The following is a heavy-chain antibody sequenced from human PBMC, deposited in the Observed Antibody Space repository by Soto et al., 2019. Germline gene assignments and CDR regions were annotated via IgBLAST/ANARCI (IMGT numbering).Heavy chain of an antibody. Sequence: PSETLSLTCTVSGGSISSYYWSWIRQPPGKGLEWIGYIYYSGNTYYNPSLKSRVTISVDTSKNQFSLKLSSVTAADTAVYYCAREGVTRNYYYCGMDVWGQGTTVTVSS. CDR1: GGSISSYY. V-gene: IGHV4-59*01. CDR2: IYYSGNT. CDR3: AREGVTRNYYYCGMDV. J-gene: IGHJ6*02. D-gene: IGHD2-21*02.